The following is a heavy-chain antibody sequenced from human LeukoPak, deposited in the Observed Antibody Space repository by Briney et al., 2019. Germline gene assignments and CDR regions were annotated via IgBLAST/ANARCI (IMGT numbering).Heavy chain of an antibody. V-gene: IGHV3-23*01. CDR3: AKRSGYTTGWFFDF. CDR2: ISGSGDNT. J-gene: IGHJ4*02. CDR1: GFSLSSYA. Sequence: GGSLKLSCAASGFSLSSYAMSWVRQAPGKGLEWVSSISGSGDNTYYAESVKGRFTISRDNSKNTLFLQMNSLRAEDTAVFYCAKRSGYTTGWFFDFWGQGTLVTVSS. D-gene: IGHD6-19*01.